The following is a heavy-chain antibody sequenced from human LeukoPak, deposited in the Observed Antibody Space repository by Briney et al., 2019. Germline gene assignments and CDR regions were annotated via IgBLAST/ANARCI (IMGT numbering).Heavy chain of an antibody. CDR3: EKESGPYSAFDY. D-gene: IGHD2-21*01. Sequence: QPGGSLRLSCAASGFNFRTYGMHWVSQDPSKGLEWVAVIWDDGRNQFYADSVKDRFTVSRDNSKNTLSLQKNSLKAENTAVYYCEKESGPYSAFDYWGQGILVTVSP. CDR2: IWDDGRNQ. J-gene: IGHJ4*02. V-gene: IGHV3-33*06. CDR1: GFNFRTYG.